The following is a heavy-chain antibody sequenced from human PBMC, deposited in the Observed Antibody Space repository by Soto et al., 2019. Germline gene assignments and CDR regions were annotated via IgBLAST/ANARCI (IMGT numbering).Heavy chain of an antibody. CDR2: IIPIFGTA. D-gene: IGHD6-6*01. Sequence: GASVKVSCKASGGTFSSYAISWVRQAPGQGLEWMGGIIPIFGTANYAQKFQGRVTITADESTSTAYMELSSLRSEDTTVYYCARLISIAEGLDYWGQGTLVTVSS. J-gene: IGHJ4*02. CDR1: GGTFSSYA. CDR3: ARLISIAEGLDY. V-gene: IGHV1-69*13.